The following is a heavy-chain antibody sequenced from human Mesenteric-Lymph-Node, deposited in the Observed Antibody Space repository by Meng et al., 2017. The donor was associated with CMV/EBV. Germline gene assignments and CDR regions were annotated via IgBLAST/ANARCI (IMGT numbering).Heavy chain of an antibody. Sequence: SGLTFRNYYMSWIRQAPGKGLEWVSYISSSGNTIYYADSVQGRFIISRDNAKNSLYLQMNSLRAEDTAVYYCATSPYYDFWSAQADYWGQGTLVTVSS. CDR2: ISSSGNTI. V-gene: IGHV3-11*04. J-gene: IGHJ4*02. CDR3: ATSPYYDFWSAQADY. D-gene: IGHD3-3*01. CDR1: GLTFRNYY.